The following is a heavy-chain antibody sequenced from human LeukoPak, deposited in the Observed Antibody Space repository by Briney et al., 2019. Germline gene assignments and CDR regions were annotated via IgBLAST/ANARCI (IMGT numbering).Heavy chain of an antibody. V-gene: IGHV3-21*06. CDR1: GFTFSSYA. J-gene: IGHJ6*02. CDR3: ARVLSSGSYYGMDV. Sequence: GGSLRLSCAASGFTFSSYAMSWVRQAPGKGLEWVSSISSSSGYIYYADSVKGRFTISKDNAKNSLYLQMNSLRAEDTAVYYCARVLSSGSYYGMDVWGQGTTVTVSS. CDR2: ISSSSGYI. D-gene: IGHD6-19*01.